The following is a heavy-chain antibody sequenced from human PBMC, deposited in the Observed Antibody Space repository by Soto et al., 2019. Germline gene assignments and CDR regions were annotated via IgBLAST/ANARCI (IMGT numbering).Heavy chain of an antibody. Sequence: SETLSLNCAVYGGSFSGYYWSWIRQPPGKGLEWIGEINHSGSTNYNPSLKSRVTISVDTSKNQFSLKLSSVTAADTAVYYCAMGGTRFLYFGMGSSLVGCGPHNWFDAWGQGTPVTVSS. J-gene: IGHJ5*02. V-gene: IGHV4-34*01. CDR1: GGSFSGYY. CDR2: INHSGST. D-gene: IGHD3-10*01. CDR3: AMGGTRFLYFGMGSSLVGCGPHNWFDA.